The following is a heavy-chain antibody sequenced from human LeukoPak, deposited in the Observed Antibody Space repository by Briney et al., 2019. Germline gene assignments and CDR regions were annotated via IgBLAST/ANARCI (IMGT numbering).Heavy chain of an antibody. CDR3: AKDRASYYEVGHWDY. J-gene: IGHJ4*02. CDR2: IYSDNT. Sequence: PGGSLRLSCTVSGFTVSSNSMSWVRQAPGKGLEWVSFIYSDNTHYSDSVKGRFTISRDNSKNTLYLQMNSLRAEDTAVYYCAKDRASYYEVGHWDYWGQGTLVTVSS. D-gene: IGHD3-22*01. V-gene: IGHV3-53*01. CDR1: GFTVSSNS.